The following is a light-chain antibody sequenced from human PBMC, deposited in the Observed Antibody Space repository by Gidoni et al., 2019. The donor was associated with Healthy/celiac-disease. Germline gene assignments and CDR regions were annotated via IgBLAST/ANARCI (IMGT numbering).Light chain of an antibody. CDR1: QSVSSY. V-gene: IGKV3-11*01. CDR2: YAS. CDR3: QQRSNWPVT. Sequence: EIVLTQSPATLALSPGERATLSCRASQSVSSYLAWYQQKPCQAPRLLIFYASNRATGIPARFSGSGSGTDFTLTISSLEPEDFAVYYCQQRSNWPVTFGQGTRLEIK. J-gene: IGKJ5*01.